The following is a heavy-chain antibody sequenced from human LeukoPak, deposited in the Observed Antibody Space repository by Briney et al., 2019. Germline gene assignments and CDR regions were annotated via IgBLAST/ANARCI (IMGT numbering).Heavy chain of an antibody. CDR1: GFRLSSYA. CDR3: AKDGLKLQEYYFDC. D-gene: IGHD1-7*01. CDR2: IHYDGSDK. J-gene: IGHJ4*02. Sequence: RALPLSCVGCGFRLSSYARHWVRPAAGKGLQWVAFIHYDGSDKYYAGSVKDRPTLPRHNSKNTLYLPINSQPTDDPAVYKLAKDGLKLQEYYFDCWGQGTLVTVSS. V-gene: IGHV3-30*02.